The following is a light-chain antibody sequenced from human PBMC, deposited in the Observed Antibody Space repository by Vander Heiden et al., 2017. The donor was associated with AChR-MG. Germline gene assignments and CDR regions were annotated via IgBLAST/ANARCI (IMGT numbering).Light chain of an antibody. CDR2: PAS. J-gene: IGKJ4*01. V-gene: IGKV1-27*01. Sequence: DTQMTQSSSSLSASVGDRVTITCRASQDISNYLAWYQQKPGRVPKLLIYPASTLQSGVPSRFSGGGSGTDFTLTINSLQPEDVATYYCQNYDSAPLTFGGGTKVEIK. CDR1: QDISNY. CDR3: QNYDSAPLT.